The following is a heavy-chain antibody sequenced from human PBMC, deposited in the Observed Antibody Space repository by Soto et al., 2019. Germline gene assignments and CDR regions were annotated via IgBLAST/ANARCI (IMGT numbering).Heavy chain of an antibody. J-gene: IGHJ6*02. D-gene: IGHD2-8*01. CDR1: GYTLTELS. Sequence: QVQLVQSGAEVKKPGASVKVSCKVSGYTLTELSMHWVRQAPGKGLEWMGGFDPEDGETIYAQKFQGRVTMTEDTSTDTAYMELSSLRSEDTAVYYCATGLMVYAIRDYYYYYGMDVWGQGTTVTVSS. CDR2: FDPEDGET. V-gene: IGHV1-24*01. CDR3: ATGLMVYAIRDYYYYYGMDV.